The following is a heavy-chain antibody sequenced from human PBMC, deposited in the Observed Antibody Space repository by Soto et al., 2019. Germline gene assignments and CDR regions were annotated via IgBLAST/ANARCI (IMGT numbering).Heavy chain of an antibody. J-gene: IGHJ3*02. Sequence: PGGSLRLSCAASGFTFSSYAMSWVRQAPGKGLEWVSAISGSGGSIYYADSVKGRFTISRDNAKNSLYLQMNSLSAEDTAVYFCARDPLITIFGVAYAFDIWGQGTMVTVSS. CDR3: ARDPLITIFGVAYAFDI. CDR2: ISGSGGSI. V-gene: IGHV3-23*01. CDR1: GFTFSSYA. D-gene: IGHD3-3*01.